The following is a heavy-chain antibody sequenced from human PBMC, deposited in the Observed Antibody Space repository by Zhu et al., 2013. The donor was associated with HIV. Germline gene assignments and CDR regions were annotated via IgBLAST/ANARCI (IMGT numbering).Heavy chain of an antibody. J-gene: IGHJ5*02. Sequence: EVQLVESGGGLVQPGGSLRLSCAASRFTFNNYEMNWVRQAPGKGLEWVCSINENYYIYYADSVKGRFTISRDNAKNSLYLQMHSLGADDTAVYYCAREGRYCSGGGCRWFDPWGQGTLVTVSS. CDR2: INENYYI. CDR1: RFTFNNYE. D-gene: IGHD2-15*01. V-gene: IGHV3-48*03. CDR3: AREGRYCSGGGCRWFDP.